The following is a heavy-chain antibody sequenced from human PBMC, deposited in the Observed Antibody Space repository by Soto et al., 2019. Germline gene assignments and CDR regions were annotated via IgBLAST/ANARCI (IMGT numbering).Heavy chain of an antibody. V-gene: IGHV1-8*01. CDR2: MNPETGDT. J-gene: IGHJ5*02. CDR1: GYTFTTYD. CDR3: ASALGGTP. Sequence: QVQVVQSGAEVKKPGASVKVSCKVSGYTFTTYDINWVRQAPGQGLEWMGWMNPETGDTGYGQQFQGRVTLSRNTSITTAYLELTNLRFEDTAVYYCASALGGTPWCQGTRVTVSA. D-gene: IGHD1-26*01.